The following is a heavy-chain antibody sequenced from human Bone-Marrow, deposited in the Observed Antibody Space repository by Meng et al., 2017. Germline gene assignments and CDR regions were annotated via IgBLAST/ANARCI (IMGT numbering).Heavy chain of an antibody. Sequence: ASVKVSCKASGYTFTSYYMHWVRQAPGQGLEWMGWINPNSGGTNYAQKFQGRVTMTRDTSISTAYMELSRLRSDDTAVYYCARDSGSYLGRGFGDYWGQGTLVTVSS. CDR1: GYTFTSYY. CDR2: INPNSGGT. CDR3: ARDSGSYLGRGFGDY. D-gene: IGHD1-26*01. V-gene: IGHV1-2*02. J-gene: IGHJ4*02.